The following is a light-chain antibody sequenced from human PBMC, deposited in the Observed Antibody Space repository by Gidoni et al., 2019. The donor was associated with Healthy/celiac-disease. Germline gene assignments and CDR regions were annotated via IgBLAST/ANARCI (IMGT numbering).Light chain of an antibody. CDR1: SSDVGGYNY. CDR3: CSYAGSYTSRV. V-gene: IGLV2-11*01. J-gene: IGLJ1*01. Sequence: CTGTSSDVGGYNYVSWYQQHPGKAPKLMIYDVSKRPSGVPDRFSGSKSGNTASLTISGLQAEDEADYYCCSYAGSYTSRVFGTGTKVTVL. CDR2: DVS.